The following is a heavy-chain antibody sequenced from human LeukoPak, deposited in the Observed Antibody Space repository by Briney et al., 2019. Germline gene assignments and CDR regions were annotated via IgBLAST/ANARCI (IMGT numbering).Heavy chain of an antibody. CDR2: ISYDGSNK. Sequence: PGRSLRLSCAASGFTFDSYGMHWIRQAPGKGLEWVAVISYDGSNKYYADSVKGRFTISRDNSKNTLYLQMNSLRPEDTAVYYCAKAFGWELTDSVDYWGQGTLVTVSS. D-gene: IGHD1-26*01. V-gene: IGHV3-30*18. CDR3: AKAFGWELTDSVDY. CDR1: GFTFDSYG. J-gene: IGHJ4*02.